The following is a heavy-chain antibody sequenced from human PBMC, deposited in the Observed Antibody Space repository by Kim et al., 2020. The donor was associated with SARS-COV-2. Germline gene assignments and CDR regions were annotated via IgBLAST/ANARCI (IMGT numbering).Heavy chain of an antibody. J-gene: IGHJ4*02. CDR3: ARGTGYSKFDY. Sequence: DTKYAQQFQGRVTNTRDTSANTAYMELSSLRSEDTAVYYCARGTGYSKFDYWGRGTLVTVSS. V-gene: IGHV1-3*01. CDR2: DT. D-gene: IGHD6-13*01.